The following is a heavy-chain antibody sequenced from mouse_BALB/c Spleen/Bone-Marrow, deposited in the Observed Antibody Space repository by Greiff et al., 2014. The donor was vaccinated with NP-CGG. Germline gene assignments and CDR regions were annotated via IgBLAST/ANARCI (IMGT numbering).Heavy chain of an antibody. CDR3: ARSKGIRGAMDY. Sequence: EVKLVESGPELVKPGASVKISCKTSGYTFTEYTMHWVKQSHGKSLEWIGGINSNNGGNSYNQKFKGKVTLTVDKSSSTAYMELRSLTFEDSAVYYCARSKGIRGAMDYWGQGTSVTVSP. CDR2: INSNNGGN. J-gene: IGHJ4*01. CDR1: GYTFTEYT. V-gene: IGHV1-18*01.